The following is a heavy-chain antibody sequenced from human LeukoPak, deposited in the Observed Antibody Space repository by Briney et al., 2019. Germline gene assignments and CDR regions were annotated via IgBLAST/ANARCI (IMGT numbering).Heavy chain of an antibody. CDR3: AREFSGGTFDY. J-gene: IGHJ4*02. CDR2: VNTNAGGT. D-gene: IGHD6-19*01. V-gene: IGHV1-46*01. CDR1: GYTFTTYY. Sequence: ASVKVSCKASGYTFTTYYIHWGLQAPGQGLEWMGMVNTNAGGTNYAQNFQGRVTMTRDTSTSTVYMDLSSLRSEDTALYYCAREFSGGTFDYWGQGTLVTVSS.